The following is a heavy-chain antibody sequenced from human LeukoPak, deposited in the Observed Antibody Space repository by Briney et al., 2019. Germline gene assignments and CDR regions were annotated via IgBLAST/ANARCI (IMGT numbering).Heavy chain of an antibody. CDR2: ISSTGAST. CDR3: AKDISGSSGYYSLFDY. CDR1: GFTFRGYA. Sequence: GGSLRLSCVASGFTFRGYAMSWVRQAPGKGLEWVSSISSTGASTYYADSVKGRFTISRDNSKNTLFLQINSLRDEDTAVYYCAKDISGSSGYYSLFDYWGQGTLVTVSS. J-gene: IGHJ4*02. V-gene: IGHV3-23*01. D-gene: IGHD3-22*01.